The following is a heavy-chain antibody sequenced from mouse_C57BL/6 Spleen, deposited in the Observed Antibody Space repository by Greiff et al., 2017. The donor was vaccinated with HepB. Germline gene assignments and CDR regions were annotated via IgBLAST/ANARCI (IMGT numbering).Heavy chain of an antibody. J-gene: IGHJ3*01. V-gene: IGHV1-19*01. CDR2: INPYNGGT. Sequence: EVKLQQSGPVLVKPGASVKMSCKASGYTFTDYYMNWVKQSHGKSLEWIGVINPYNGGTSYNQKFKGKATLTVDKSSSTAYMELNSLTSEDSAVYYCARFYYGNYGWFAYWGQGTLVTVSA. CDR1: GYTFTDYY. CDR3: ARFYYGNYGWFAY. D-gene: IGHD2-1*01.